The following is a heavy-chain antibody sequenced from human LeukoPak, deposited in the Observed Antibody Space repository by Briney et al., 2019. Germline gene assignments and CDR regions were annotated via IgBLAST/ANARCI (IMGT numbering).Heavy chain of an antibody. CDR2: IRYDGSNK. D-gene: IGHD1-26*01. Sequence: GGSLRLSCAASGFTFSSYGMHWFRQAPGKGLEWVAFIRYDGSNKYYADSVKGRFTISRDNSKNTLYLQMNSLRAEDTAVYYCAKVSGTYLSDAFDIWGQGTMVTVSS. CDR3: AKVSGTYLSDAFDI. J-gene: IGHJ3*02. CDR1: GFTFSSYG. V-gene: IGHV3-30*02.